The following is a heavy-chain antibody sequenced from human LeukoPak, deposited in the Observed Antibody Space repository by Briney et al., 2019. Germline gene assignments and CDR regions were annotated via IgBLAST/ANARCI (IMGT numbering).Heavy chain of an antibody. D-gene: IGHD3-3*01. Sequence: ASVKVSCKASGSTFSSYAISWVRQAPGQGLEWMRGIIPIFGTANYAQKFQGRVTITADKSTSTAYMELSSLRSEDTAVYYCARGPILRFLEWSQRYYYYMDVWGKGTTVTVSS. CDR1: GSTFSSYA. CDR3: ARGPILRFLEWSQRYYYYMDV. V-gene: IGHV1-69*06. J-gene: IGHJ6*03. CDR2: IIPIFGTA.